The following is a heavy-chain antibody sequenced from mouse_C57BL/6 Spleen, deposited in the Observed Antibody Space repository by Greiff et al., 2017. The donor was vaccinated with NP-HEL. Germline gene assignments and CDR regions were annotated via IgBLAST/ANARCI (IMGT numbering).Heavy chain of an antibody. D-gene: IGHD4-1*01. V-gene: IGHV1-82*01. CDR2: IYPGDGDT. CDR1: GYAFSSSW. Sequence: QVQLQQSGPELVKPGASVKISCKASGYAFSSSWMNWVKQRPGKGLEWIGRIYPGDGDTNYNGKFKGKATLTADKSSSTAYMQLSSLTSEDSAVYFCARTGTDYWGQGTTLTVSS. CDR3: ARTGTDY. J-gene: IGHJ2*01.